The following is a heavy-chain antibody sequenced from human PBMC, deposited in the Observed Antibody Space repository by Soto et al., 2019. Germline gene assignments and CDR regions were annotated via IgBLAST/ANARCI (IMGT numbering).Heavy chain of an antibody. D-gene: IGHD4-17*01. CDR2: IYHSGST. Sequence: SETLSLTCAVFGSSISSGAYSWRWIRQPPGKGLEWIGYIYHSGSTYYNPSLKSRVTISVDRSKNQFSLKLSSVTAADTAVYYCARAIRTTVAYFDYWGQGTLVTVSS. V-gene: IGHV4-30-2*01. CDR3: ARAIRTTVAYFDY. J-gene: IGHJ4*02. CDR1: GSSISSGAYS.